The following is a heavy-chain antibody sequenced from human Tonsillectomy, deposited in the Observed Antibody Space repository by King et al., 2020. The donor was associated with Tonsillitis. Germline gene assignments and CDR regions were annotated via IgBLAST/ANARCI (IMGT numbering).Heavy chain of an antibody. J-gene: IGHJ4*02. V-gene: IGHV3-23*04. Sequence: VQLVESGGGLVQPGGSLRLSCAASGFTFSSYAMSWVRQAPGKGLEWVSAVSGSGGNTYYADSVKGRFTTSRDNSKNTLYLQMNSLRAEDTAVYYCAKGKGQWVYGDCDFFDSWGQGTLVTVSS. CDR2: VSGSGGNT. CDR3: AKGKGQWVYGDCDFFDS. D-gene: IGHD4-17*01. CDR1: GFTFSSYA.